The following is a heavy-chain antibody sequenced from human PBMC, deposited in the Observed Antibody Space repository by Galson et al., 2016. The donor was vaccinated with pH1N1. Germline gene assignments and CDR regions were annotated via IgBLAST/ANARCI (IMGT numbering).Heavy chain of an antibody. CDR3: ATVIAAGYGMDV. CDR1: S. CDR2: FDPEDGET. J-gene: IGHJ6*02. V-gene: IGHV1-24*01. D-gene: IGHD6-13*01. Sequence: SMHWVRQAPGKGLEWMGGFDPEDGETIYAQKFQGRVTMTEDTSTDTAYMELSSLRSEDPAVYYCATVIAAGYGMDVWGQGTTVTVSS.